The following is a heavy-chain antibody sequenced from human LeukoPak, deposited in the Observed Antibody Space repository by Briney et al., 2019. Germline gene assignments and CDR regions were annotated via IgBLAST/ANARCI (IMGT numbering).Heavy chain of an antibody. Sequence: SETLSLTCTVSGGSISSSSYYWGWIRQPPGKGLEWIGSIYYSGSTYYNPSLKGRVTISVDTSKNQFSLKLSSVTAADTAVYYCASDLLTIFGVVIPTYFDYWGQGTLVTVSS. CDR1: GGSISSSSYY. D-gene: IGHD3-3*01. J-gene: IGHJ4*02. CDR2: IYYSGST. CDR3: ASDLLTIFGVVIPTYFDY. V-gene: IGHV4-39*01.